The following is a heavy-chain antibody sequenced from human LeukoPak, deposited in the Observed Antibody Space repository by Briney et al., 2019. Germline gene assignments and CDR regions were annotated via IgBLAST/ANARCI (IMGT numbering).Heavy chain of an antibody. CDR3: ARSGWLLQLPCAFDI. CDR1: GGTFSSYA. D-gene: IGHD5-24*01. V-gene: IGHV1-69*13. J-gene: IGHJ3*02. Sequence: SVKVSCKASGGTFSSYAISWVRQAPGQGLEWMGGIIPILGTANYAQKFQGRVTITADESTSTAYMELSSLRSEDTAVYYCARSGWLLQLPCAFDIWGQGTMVTVSS. CDR2: IIPILGTA.